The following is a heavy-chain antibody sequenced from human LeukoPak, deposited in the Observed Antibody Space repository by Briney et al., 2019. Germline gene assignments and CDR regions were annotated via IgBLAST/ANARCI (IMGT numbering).Heavy chain of an antibody. CDR2: ISYVGSNK. CDR3: ARDRRDY. CDR1: GFTFSSYA. V-gene: IGHV3-30*04. Sequence: GGSLRLSCAASGFTFSSYAMQWVRQAPGKGLEGGAVISYVGSNKYYAAAVKGRFTFSRDNSKNTLYLQMNSLRAEDTAVYYCARDRRDYWGQGTLVTVSS. J-gene: IGHJ4*02.